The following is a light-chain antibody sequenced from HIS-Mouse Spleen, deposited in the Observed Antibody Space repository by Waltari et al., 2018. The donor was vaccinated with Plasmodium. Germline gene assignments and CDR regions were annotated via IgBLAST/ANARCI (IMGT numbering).Light chain of an antibody. J-gene: IGLJ2*01. Sequence: SYELTQPPSVSVSPGQTARITCSGDALPKQYAYWSQQKPCQAPVMGIYTDSERPSGTPERFSGSSSGTTVTLTISGVQAEDEADYYCQSADSSGAYRVFGGGTKLTVL. V-gene: IGLV3-25*03. CDR2: TDS. CDR1: ALPKQY. CDR3: QSADSSGAYRV.